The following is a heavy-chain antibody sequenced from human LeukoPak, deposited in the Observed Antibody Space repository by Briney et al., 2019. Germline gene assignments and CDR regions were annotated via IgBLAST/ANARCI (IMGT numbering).Heavy chain of an antibody. CDR2: IYYSEST. D-gene: IGHD1-26*01. Sequence: YMGWLRQAPGKGREGFVSIYYSESTYYNTSLKSRVTISVDTSKNQFSLKLSSVTAADTAVYDCARHEGGASAGYWGQGTLVTVSS. V-gene: IGHV4-39*01. CDR1: Y. J-gene: IGHJ4*02. CDR3: ARHEGGASAGY.